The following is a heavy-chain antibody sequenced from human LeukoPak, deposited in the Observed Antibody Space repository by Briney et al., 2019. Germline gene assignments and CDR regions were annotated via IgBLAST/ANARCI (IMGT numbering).Heavy chain of an antibody. J-gene: IGHJ6*04. CDR3: AELGITMIGGV. Sequence: PGGSLRLSCAAPGFTFKRYGMSWVRQAPGKGLEWVSAISGSGGNTFYGDSVKGRFTISRDNSKNTLYLQMNSLRAEDTAVYYCAELGITMIGGVWGKGTTVTISS. CDR2: ISGSGGNT. CDR1: GFTFKRYG. D-gene: IGHD3-10*02. V-gene: IGHV3-23*01.